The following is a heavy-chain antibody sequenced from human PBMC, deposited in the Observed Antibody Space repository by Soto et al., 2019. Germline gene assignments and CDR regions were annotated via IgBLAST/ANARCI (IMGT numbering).Heavy chain of an antibody. CDR3: ARDGRVTGTIFSSYYYYGMAV. CDR1: VFTFSDYY. V-gene: IGHV3-11*06. CDR2: ISPSSSYT. J-gene: IGHJ6*02. Sequence: GGSLRLSCAASVFTFSDYYMSWIRQAPGKGLEWVSYISPSSSYTNYAVSVKGRFTISRDNAKNSLYLQMNSLRAEDTAVYYCARDGRVTGTIFSSYYYYGMAVWGQGTTVTFSS. D-gene: IGHD1-7*01.